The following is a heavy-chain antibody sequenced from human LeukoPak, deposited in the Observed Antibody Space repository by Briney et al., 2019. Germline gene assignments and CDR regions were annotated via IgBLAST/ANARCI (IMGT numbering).Heavy chain of an antibody. V-gene: IGHV3-21*01. CDR3: ARDMMGNSGWPHDY. D-gene: IGHD6-19*01. Sequence: GGSLRLSCAASGFTFSSYAMSWVRQAPGKGLEWVSAISSGGTYTYYADSVKGRFTVSRDNAENSLFLQISGLSAEDTALYYCARDMMGNSGWPHDYWGPGTLVTVSS. CDR2: ISSGGTYT. J-gene: IGHJ4*02. CDR1: GFTFSSYA.